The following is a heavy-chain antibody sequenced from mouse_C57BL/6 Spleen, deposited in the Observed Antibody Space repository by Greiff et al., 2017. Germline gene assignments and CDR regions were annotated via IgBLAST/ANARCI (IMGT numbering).Heavy chain of an antibody. CDR1: GFSLTSYG. V-gene: IGHV2-5*01. J-gene: IGHJ3*01. D-gene: IGHD2-3*01. CDR2: LWRGGST. CDR3: ASPYDGYYGFAY. Sequence: VQLQQSGPGLVQPSQSLSITCTVSGFSLTSYGVHWARQSPGKGLEWLGVLWRGGSTDYNAAFMSRLSITKDNSKSQVFFKMNRLQADDTAIYYWASPYDGYYGFAYWGQGALVTVSA.